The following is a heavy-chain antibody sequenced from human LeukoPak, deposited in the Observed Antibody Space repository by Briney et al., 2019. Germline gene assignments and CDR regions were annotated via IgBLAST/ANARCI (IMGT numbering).Heavy chain of an antibody. V-gene: IGHV1-18*01. D-gene: IGHD6-13*01. J-gene: IGHJ6*03. CDR2: ISAYNGNT. CDR1: GYTFTSYG. Sequence: ASVKVSCKASGYTFTSYGISWVRQAPGQGLEWMGWISAYNGNTNYAQKLQGRVTMTTDTFTSTAYMELRSLRSDDTAVYYCARAVYSSSSYYYYYYYMDVWGKGTTVTVSS. CDR3: ARAVYSSSSYYYYYYYMDV.